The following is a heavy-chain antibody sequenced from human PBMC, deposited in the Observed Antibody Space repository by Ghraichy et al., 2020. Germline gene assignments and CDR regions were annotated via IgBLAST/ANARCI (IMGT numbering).Heavy chain of an antibody. Sequence: GGSLRLSCAASGFTFSSYGMHWVRQAPGKGLEWVAVISYDGSKKYYADSVKGRFTISRDNSKNTLYLQMNSLRAEDTAVYYCAKAQTPVRYFPWIFSGYWGQGPLVTASS. CDR3: AKAQTPVRYFPWIFSGY. CDR2: ISYDGSKK. D-gene: IGHD3-9*01. J-gene: IGHJ4*02. V-gene: IGHV3-30*18. CDR1: GFTFSSYG.